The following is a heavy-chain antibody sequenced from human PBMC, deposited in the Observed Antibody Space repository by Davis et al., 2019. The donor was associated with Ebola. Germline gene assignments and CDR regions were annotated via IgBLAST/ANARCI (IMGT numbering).Heavy chain of an antibody. Sequence: AASVKVSCKASGYTFTNYGITWVRQAPGQGLEWMGGIIPVFRTANYAQKFQGRVTITADESTRTAYMELSSLRSEDTAVYYCAREDVVVTAPAGDYWGQGTLVTVSS. CDR2: IIPVFRTA. CDR1: GYTFTNYG. J-gene: IGHJ4*02. D-gene: IGHD2-21*02. CDR3: AREDVVVTAPAGDY. V-gene: IGHV1-69*13.